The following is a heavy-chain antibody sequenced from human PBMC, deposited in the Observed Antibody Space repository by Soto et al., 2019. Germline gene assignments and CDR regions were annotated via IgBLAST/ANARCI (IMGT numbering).Heavy chain of an antibody. CDR3: AKYYCSGGSCYSNYYYGMDV. Sequence: QVQLVQSGAEVKKPGSSVKVSCKASGGTFSSYAISWVRQAPGQGLEWMGGIIPIFGTANYAQKFQGRVTITADESTSTAYMELSSLRSEDTAVYYCAKYYCSGGSCYSNYYYGMDVWGQGTTVTVSS. V-gene: IGHV1-69*01. CDR1: GGTFSSYA. CDR2: IIPIFGTA. D-gene: IGHD2-15*01. J-gene: IGHJ6*02.